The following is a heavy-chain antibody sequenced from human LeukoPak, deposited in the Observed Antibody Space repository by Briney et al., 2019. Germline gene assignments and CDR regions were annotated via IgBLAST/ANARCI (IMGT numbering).Heavy chain of an antibody. D-gene: IGHD5-18*01. Sequence: LTGGSLRLSCAASGFTFSIYAVIWVRQSPGEGLEWVSEISGSGVSTYYADSVKGRFTISRDNSKNTLYLQMNSLRAEDTAVYYCAKALYSDTTMAPPDYWGQGTLVTVSS. J-gene: IGHJ4*02. CDR1: GFTFSIYA. CDR3: AKALYSDTTMAPPDY. V-gene: IGHV3-23*01. CDR2: ISGSGVST.